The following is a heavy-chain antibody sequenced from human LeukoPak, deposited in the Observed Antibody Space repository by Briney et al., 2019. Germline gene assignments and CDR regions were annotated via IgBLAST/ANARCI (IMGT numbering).Heavy chain of an antibody. J-gene: IGHJ3*02. D-gene: IGHD4-17*01. V-gene: IGHV3-64D*06. CDR3: GKDLTLTSVTRLGAFDS. Sequence: GGSLRLSCSASGFTFSSYAMRWVRQAPGKGLEYVSTIRRNGGSTYYADSVKGRFTISRDNSKNTLYLQMSSLRAEDTAVYYCGKDLTLTSVTRLGAFDSWGQGTMVTAAS. CDR1: GFTFSSYA. CDR2: IRRNGGST.